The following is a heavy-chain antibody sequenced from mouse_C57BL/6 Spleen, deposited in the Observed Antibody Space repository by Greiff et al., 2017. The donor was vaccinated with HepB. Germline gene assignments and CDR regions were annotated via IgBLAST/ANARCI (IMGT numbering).Heavy chain of an antibody. J-gene: IGHJ2*01. CDR3: ARIYDGYSSY. D-gene: IGHD2-3*01. Sequence: EVKLMESGPELVKPGASVKISCKASGYTFTDYYMNWVKQSHGKSLEWIGDINPNNGGTSNNQKFKGKATLTVDKSSSTAYMELRSLTSEDSAVYYCARIYDGYSSYWGQGTTLTVSS. V-gene: IGHV1-26*01. CDR2: INPNNGGT. CDR1: GYTFTDYY.